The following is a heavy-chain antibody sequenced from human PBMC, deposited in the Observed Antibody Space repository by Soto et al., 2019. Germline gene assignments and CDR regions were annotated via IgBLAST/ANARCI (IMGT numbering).Heavy chain of an antibody. J-gene: IGHJ4*02. V-gene: IGHV4-31*03. CDR1: GGSISSGGYS. Sequence: PSETLSLTCTVSGGSISSGGYSWGWIRQHPGKGLEWIGYIYYSGSTYYNPSLKSRVTISVDTSKNQFSLKLSSVTAADTAVYYCARGPRNLKQQLPTYYFDYWGQGTLVTVSS. CDR2: IYYSGST. D-gene: IGHD6-13*01. CDR3: ARGPRNLKQQLPTYYFDY.